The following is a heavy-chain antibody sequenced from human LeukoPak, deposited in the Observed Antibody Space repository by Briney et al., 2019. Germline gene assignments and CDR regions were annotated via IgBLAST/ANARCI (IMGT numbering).Heavy chain of an antibody. V-gene: IGHV1-46*01. CDR1: GYTFSSYY. CDR2: IHPSGGST. Sequence: ASVEVSCKASGYTFSSYYMHWVRQAPGQGLEWMGIIHPSGGSTTYAQKFQGRVTMTRDTSTSTVYMELSSLRSEDTAVYYCARDRSYYEDYYYYGMDVWGQGTTVTVSS. D-gene: IGHD1-26*01. CDR3: ARDRSYYEDYYYYGMDV. J-gene: IGHJ6*02.